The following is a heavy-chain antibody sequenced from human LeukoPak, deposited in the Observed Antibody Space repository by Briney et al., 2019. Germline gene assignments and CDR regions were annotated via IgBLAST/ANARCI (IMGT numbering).Heavy chain of an antibody. Sequence: SETLSLTCTVSGGSISSGDYYWSWIRHPPGKGLEWIGYIYYSGSTYYNPSLKSRVTISVDTSKNQFSLKLSSVTAADTAVYYCARSKGRDGYALGSWGQGTLVTVSS. CDR1: GGSISSGDYY. CDR3: ARSKGRDGYALGS. V-gene: IGHV4-30-4*08. D-gene: IGHD5-24*01. CDR2: IYYSGST. J-gene: IGHJ5*02.